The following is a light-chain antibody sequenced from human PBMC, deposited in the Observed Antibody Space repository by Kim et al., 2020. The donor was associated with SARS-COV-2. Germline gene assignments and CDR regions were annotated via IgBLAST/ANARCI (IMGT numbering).Light chain of an antibody. J-gene: IGLJ2*01. Sequence: SYELTQPPSVSVAPGKTARITCGGNNIGSKSVHWYQQKPGQAPVLVIYYDSDRPSGIPERFSGSNSGNTATLTISRVEAGDEADYYCQVWDSRSDHPDVV. CDR2: YDS. CDR3: QVWDSRSDHPDVV. V-gene: IGLV3-21*04. CDR1: NIGSKS.